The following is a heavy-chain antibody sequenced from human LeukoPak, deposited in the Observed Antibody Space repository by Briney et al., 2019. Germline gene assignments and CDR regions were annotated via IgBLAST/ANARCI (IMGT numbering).Heavy chain of an antibody. D-gene: IGHD3-22*01. CDR1: GFTFSSYE. CDR3: ARGNTMIEAFDI. J-gene: IGHJ3*02. Sequence: GSLRLSCAASGFTFSSYEMNWFRQAPGKRLEWVSYISSSGSTIYYADSVKGRFTISRDNAKNSLYLQMNSLRAEDTAVYYCARGNTMIEAFDIWGQGTMVTVSS. CDR2: ISSSGSTI. V-gene: IGHV3-48*03.